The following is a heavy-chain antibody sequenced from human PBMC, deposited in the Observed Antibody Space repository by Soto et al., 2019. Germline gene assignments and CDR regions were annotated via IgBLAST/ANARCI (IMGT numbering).Heavy chain of an antibody. V-gene: IGHV4-30-4*01. Sequence: QVQLQESGPGLVKPSQTLSLTCTVSGGSISIGDYYWSWIRQPPGKGLEWIGYIYYSGSTYYNPSLKSRVTISVDTSKNQFSLQRSSVTAADTAVYYCARERPDGSRLDPWGQGTLVTVSS. CDR1: GGSISIGDYY. CDR3: ARERPDGSRLDP. D-gene: IGHD6-13*01. J-gene: IGHJ5*02. CDR2: IYYSGST.